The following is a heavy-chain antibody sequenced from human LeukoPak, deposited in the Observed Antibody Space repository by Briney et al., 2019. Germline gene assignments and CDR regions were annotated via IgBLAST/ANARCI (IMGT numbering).Heavy chain of an antibody. V-gene: IGHV4-34*01. J-gene: IGHJ4*02. Sequence: SETLSLTCAVYGGSFSGYYWSWIRQPPGKGLEWIGEINHSGSTNYNPSLKSRVTISVDTSKNQFSLKLSSVTAADTAVYYCAREYFWSGYYLYWGQGTLVTVSS. CDR1: GGSFSGYY. CDR2: INHSGST. D-gene: IGHD3-3*01. CDR3: AREYFWSGYYLY.